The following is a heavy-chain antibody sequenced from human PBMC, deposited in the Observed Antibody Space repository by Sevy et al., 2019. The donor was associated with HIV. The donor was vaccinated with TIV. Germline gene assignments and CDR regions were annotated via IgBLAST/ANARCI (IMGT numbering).Heavy chain of an antibody. V-gene: IGHV1-24*01. Sequence: ASVKVSCKVSGYTLTELSMHWVRQAPGKGLEWMGGFDPEDGETNYAQKFQGRVTMTEETSTDTAYMELSSLRSEDTAVYYCTTGIVVVIATQSTIPVFDYWGQGTLVTVSS. D-gene: IGHD2-21*01. CDR3: TTGIVVVIATQSTIPVFDY. CDR1: GYTLTELS. CDR2: FDPEDGET. J-gene: IGHJ4*02.